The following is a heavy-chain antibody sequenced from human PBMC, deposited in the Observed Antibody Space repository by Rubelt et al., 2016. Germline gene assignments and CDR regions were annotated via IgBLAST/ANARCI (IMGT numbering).Heavy chain of an antibody. J-gene: IGHJ4*02. Sequence: QVQLQESGPGLVKPSGTLSLTCAVSGGSISSSNWWSWVRQPPGQGLEWLGEIYHSGTTTNYHPSLKSRVTISLDASKKQFSRKLGAGTAAGTAVYYCARGHKWYDRSGYPIDKFAYWGQGRLVTVSS. D-gene: IGHD3-22*01. CDR1: GGSISSSNW. CDR2: IYHSGTTT. CDR3: ARGHKWYDRSGYPIDKFAY. V-gene: IGHV4-4*02.